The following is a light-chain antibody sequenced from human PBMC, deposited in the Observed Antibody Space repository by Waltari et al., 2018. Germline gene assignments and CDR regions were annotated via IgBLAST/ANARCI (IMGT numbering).Light chain of an antibody. CDR1: QSVGSSS. J-gene: IGKJ1*01. CDR2: RAS. Sequence: EIVLTQSPGTASLSPGERATLSCRASQSVGSSSLAWYQQKPGQAPRLVSYRASRRATGIPDRFSGSGSGTDCSLTISRLEPEDFAVYYCQQHGTLPATFGQGTKVEIK. CDR3: QQHGTLPAT. V-gene: IGKV3-20*01.